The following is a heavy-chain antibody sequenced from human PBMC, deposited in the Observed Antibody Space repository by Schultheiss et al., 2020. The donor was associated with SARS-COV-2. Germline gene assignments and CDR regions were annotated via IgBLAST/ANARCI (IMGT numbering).Heavy chain of an antibody. V-gene: IGHV3-9*01. CDR1: GFTFDDYA. CDR2: ISWNSGSI. J-gene: IGHJ4*02. CDR3: ARDPGMYSSS. D-gene: IGHD6-13*01. Sequence: GGSLRLSCAASGFTFDDYAMHWVRQAPGKGLEWVSGISWNSGSIGYADSVKGRFTISRDNAKNSLYLQMNSLRAEDTAVYYCARDPGMYSSSWGQGTLVTVSS.